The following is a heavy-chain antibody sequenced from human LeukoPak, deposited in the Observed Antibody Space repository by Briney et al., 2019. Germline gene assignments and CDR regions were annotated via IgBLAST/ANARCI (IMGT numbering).Heavy chain of an antibody. CDR2: ISAYNGNT. CDR3: ARGTLGYCSGGSCYSVSWFDP. D-gene: IGHD2-15*01. Sequence: GASVKVSCKASGYTFTSYGISWVRQAPGQGLERMGWISAYNGNTNYAQKLQGRVTMTTDTSTSTAYMELRSLRSDDTAVYYCARGTLGYCSGGSCYSVSWFDPWGQGTLVTVSS. J-gene: IGHJ5*02. CDR1: GYTFTSYG. V-gene: IGHV1-18*01.